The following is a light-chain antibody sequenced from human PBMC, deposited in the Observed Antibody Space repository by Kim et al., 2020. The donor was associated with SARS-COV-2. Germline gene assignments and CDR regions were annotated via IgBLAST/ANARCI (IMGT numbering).Light chain of an antibody. J-gene: IGKJ1*01. CDR3: QQSYNFPWT. Sequence: DIQMTQSPSSLSASVGDRVTITCRASQNISIYLHWYQQKPGKAPNLLIYATSSLHSGVPSRFSGSGSGTDFTLTISSLQPDDFATYYCQQSYNFPWTFGQGTKVDIK. CDR2: ATS. V-gene: IGKV1-39*01. CDR1: QNISIY.